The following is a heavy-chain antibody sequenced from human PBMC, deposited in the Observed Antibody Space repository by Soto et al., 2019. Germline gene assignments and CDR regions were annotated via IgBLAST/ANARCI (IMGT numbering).Heavy chain of an antibody. Sequence: EVQLLESGGGLVQPGGSLRLSCAASGFTFSSYAMSWVRQAPGKGLEWVSAISGSGGSTYYADSVKGRFTISRDNSKSRLYPQMNGLVVEETAVYYCAKSDRGWLGPFDPCGQGTLVTVSS. CDR3: AKSDRGWLGPFDP. J-gene: IGHJ5*02. CDR1: GFTFSSYA. CDR2: ISGSGGST. V-gene: IGHV3-23*01. D-gene: IGHD6-19*01.